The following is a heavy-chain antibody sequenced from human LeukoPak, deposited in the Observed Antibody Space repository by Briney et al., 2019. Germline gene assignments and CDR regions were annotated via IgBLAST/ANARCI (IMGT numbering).Heavy chain of an antibody. CDR1: GYTFTGYY. CDR2: INPNSGGT. Sequence: ASVKVSCKVSGYTFTGYYMHCVRQAPGQGLEWMGWINPNSGGTNYAQKFQGRVTMTRDTSISTAYMELSRLRSDDTAVYYCATHQSITMVRGVMDYWGQGTLVTVSS. D-gene: IGHD3-10*01. CDR3: ATHQSITMVRGVMDY. J-gene: IGHJ4*02. V-gene: IGHV1-2*02.